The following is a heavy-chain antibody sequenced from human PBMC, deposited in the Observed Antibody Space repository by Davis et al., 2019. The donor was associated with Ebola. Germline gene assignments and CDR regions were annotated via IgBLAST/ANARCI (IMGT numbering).Heavy chain of an antibody. D-gene: IGHD3-10*01. CDR2: INHSGST. V-gene: IGHV4-4*02. Sequence: MPSETLSLTCAVSGGSISSSNWWSWVRQPPGKGLEWIGEINHSGSTNYNPSLKSRVTISVDTSKNQFSLKLSSVTAADTAVYYCARDGGFGELLWGYFDYWGQGTLVTVSS. CDR3: ARDGGFGELLWGYFDY. CDR1: GGSISSSNW. J-gene: IGHJ4*02.